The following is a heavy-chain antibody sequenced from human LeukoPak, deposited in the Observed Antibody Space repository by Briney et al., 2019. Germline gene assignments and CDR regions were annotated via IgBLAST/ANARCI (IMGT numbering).Heavy chain of an antibody. CDR2: SFYVGST. CDR3: ARDYYDSRGEAFDI. V-gene: IGHV4-59*11. CDR1: GDSIGSHY. Sequence: DPSETLSLTCTVSGDSIGSHYWSWIRQPPGKGLEWIGYSFYVGSTNYNPSLKSRVTISVDTSKNQFSLKLNSVTAADTAVYYCARDYYDSRGEAFDIWGQGTMVTVSS. J-gene: IGHJ3*02. D-gene: IGHD3-22*01.